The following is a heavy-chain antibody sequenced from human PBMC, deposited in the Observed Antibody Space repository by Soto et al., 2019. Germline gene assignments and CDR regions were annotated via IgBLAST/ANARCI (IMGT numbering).Heavy chain of an antibody. J-gene: IGHJ6*02. CDR1: GYSFTSYW. V-gene: IGHV5-51*01. CDR3: ARHPYYYYYGMAV. Sequence: PGESLKISCKGSGYSFTSYWIGWVRQMPGKGLEWMGIIYPGDSDTRYSPSFQGQVTISADKSISTAYLQWSSLKASDTAMYYCARHPYYYYYGMAVWGQGTTVTLSS. CDR2: IYPGDSDT.